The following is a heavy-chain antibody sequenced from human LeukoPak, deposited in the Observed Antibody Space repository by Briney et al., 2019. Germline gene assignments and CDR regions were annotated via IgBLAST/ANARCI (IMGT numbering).Heavy chain of an antibody. Sequence: PGGSLRLSCAASGFTFSTYSMNWVRQAPGKGLEWVSVIYSGGSTYYADSVKGRFTISSDNSKNTLYLQMNSLRAEDTAVYYCARVPTAVTTVYFAYWGQGTLVTVSS. J-gene: IGHJ4*02. CDR3: ARVPTAVTTVYFAY. CDR2: IYSGGST. CDR1: GFTFSTYS. V-gene: IGHV3-53*01. D-gene: IGHD4-17*01.